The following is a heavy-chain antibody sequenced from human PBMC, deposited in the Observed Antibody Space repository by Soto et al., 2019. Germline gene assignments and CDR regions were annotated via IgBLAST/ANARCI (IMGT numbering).Heavy chain of an antibody. D-gene: IGHD4-17*01. CDR1: GFTVSSHY. CDR3: ARRYYGGNSQAFDI. J-gene: IGHJ3*02. Sequence: GGSLRLSCAASGFTVSSHYMSWVRQAPGKGLEWVSVIYRDGSTYYADSVKGRFTISRDNSKNTLFLQVNSLRAEDTAEYYCARRYYGGNSQAFDIWGQGTMVTVSS. V-gene: IGHV3-66*01. CDR2: IYRDGST.